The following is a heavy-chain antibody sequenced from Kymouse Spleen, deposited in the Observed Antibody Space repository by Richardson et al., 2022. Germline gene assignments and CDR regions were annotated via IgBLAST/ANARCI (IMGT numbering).Heavy chain of an antibody. J-gene: IGHJ3*02. CDR2: ISSSSSYI. CDR3: ARDSTGTTDGDAFDI. CDR1: GFTFSSYS. Sequence: EVQLVESGGGLVKPGGSLRLSCAASGFTFSSYSMNWVRQAPGKGLEWVSSISSSSSYIYYADSVKGRFTISRDNAKNSLYLQMNSLRAEDTAVYYCARDSTGTTDGDAFDIWGQGTMVTVSS. V-gene: IGHV3-21*03. D-gene: IGHD1-7*01.